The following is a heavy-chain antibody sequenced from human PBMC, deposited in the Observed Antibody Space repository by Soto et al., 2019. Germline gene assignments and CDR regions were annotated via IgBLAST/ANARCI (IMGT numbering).Heavy chain of an antibody. CDR1: GFTFSNAW. CDR3: TTFHPVRGVIMAHDAFDI. V-gene: IGHV3-15*01. D-gene: IGHD3-10*01. CDR2: IKSKTDGGTT. Sequence: GGSLRLSCAASGFTFSNAWMSWVRQAPGKGLEWVGRIKSKTDGGTTDYAAPVKGRFTISRDDSKNTLYLQMNSLKTEDTAVYYCTTFHPVRGVIMAHDAFDIWGQGTMVTV. J-gene: IGHJ3*02.